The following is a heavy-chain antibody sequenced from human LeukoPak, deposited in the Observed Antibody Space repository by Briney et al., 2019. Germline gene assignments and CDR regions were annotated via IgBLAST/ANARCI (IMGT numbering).Heavy chain of an antibody. CDR3: ARWGYDSSGSYFDY. Sequence: GGSLRLSCAASGFTFSNYSMNWVRQAPGKGLEWVSVIYSGGSTDYADSVKGRFTISRDNSKNTLYLQMNSLRAEDTAMYYCARWGYDSSGSYFDYWGQGTLVTVSS. CDR2: IYSGGST. J-gene: IGHJ4*02. D-gene: IGHD3-22*01. V-gene: IGHV3-53*01. CDR1: GFTFSNYS.